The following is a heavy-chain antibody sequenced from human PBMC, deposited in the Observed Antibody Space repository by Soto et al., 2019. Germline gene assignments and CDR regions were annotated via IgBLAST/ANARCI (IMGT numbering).Heavy chain of an antibody. CDR3: ARGWVGTGSHYFRF. J-gene: IGHJ4*02. D-gene: IGHD3-9*01. Sequence: SETLSLTCAVYGESFSGYYWSWIRQPPGKGLEWIGEINRSRSTNHNPSLKSRVTIPVDTSKNQFSLKLNSVTAADTAVYYCARGWVGTGSHYFRFWGQGTLVTVSS. CDR2: INRSRST. V-gene: IGHV4-34*01. CDR1: GESFSGYY.